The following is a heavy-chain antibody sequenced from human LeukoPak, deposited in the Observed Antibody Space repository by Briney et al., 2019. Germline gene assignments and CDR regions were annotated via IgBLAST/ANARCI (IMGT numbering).Heavy chain of an antibody. CDR1: GFTFSSYA. Sequence: GGSLRLSCAASGFTFSSYAMSWVRQAPGKGLEWVSAISGSGGSTYYADSVKGRFTISRGNSKNTLYLQMNSLRAEDTAVYYCARDYRGGYYFDYWGQGTLVTVSS. CDR3: ARDYRGGYYFDY. J-gene: IGHJ4*02. V-gene: IGHV3-23*01. D-gene: IGHD4-17*01. CDR2: ISGSGGST.